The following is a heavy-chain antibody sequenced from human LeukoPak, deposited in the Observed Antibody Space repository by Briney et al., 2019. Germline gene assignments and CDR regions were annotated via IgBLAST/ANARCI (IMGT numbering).Heavy chain of an antibody. CDR2: ISSSGSTI. Sequence: GGSLRLSCAASGFTFSSYEMNWVRQAPGKGLEWVSYISSSGSTIYYADSVKGRFTISRDSAKNSLYLQMNSLRAEDTAVYYCARVSGHYFDYWGQGTLVTVSS. D-gene: IGHD1-14*01. CDR1: GFTFSSYE. CDR3: ARVSGHYFDY. J-gene: IGHJ4*02. V-gene: IGHV3-48*03.